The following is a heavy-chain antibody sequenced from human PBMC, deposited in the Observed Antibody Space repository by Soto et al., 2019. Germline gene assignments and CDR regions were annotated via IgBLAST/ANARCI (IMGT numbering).Heavy chain of an antibody. V-gene: IGHV1-8*01. CDR3: AGGIKYGYYSGWFDP. D-gene: IGHD4-17*01. J-gene: IGHJ5*02. Sequence: QVQLVQSGAEVKKPGASVKVSCKASGYIFTNYDINWVRQATGQGLEYLGWINPNSGNTGYVQKFQGRVTMTRNTSINTAYMELNSLRSEDTAVYYCAGGIKYGYYSGWFDPWGQGTLVTVSS. CDR2: INPNSGNT. CDR1: GYIFTNYD.